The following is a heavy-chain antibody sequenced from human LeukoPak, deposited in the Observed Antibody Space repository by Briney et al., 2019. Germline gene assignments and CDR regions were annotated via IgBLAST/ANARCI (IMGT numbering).Heavy chain of an antibody. J-gene: IGHJ5*02. V-gene: IGHV4-39*07. CDR1: GGSISSSSYY. D-gene: IGHD4-23*01. CDR2: IYYSGST. CDR3: ARDAVTDFSGWFDP. Sequence: SETLSLTCTVSGGSISSSSYYWGWIRQPPGKGLEWIGSIYYSGSTYYNPSLKSRVTISVDTSKNQFSLKLSSVTAADTAVYYCARDAVTDFSGWFDPWGQGTLVTVSS.